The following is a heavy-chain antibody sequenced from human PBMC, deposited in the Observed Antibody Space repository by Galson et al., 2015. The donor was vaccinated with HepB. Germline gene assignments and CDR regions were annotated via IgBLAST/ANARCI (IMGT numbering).Heavy chain of an antibody. CDR3: ARSEPRTWHNFDY. CDR1: GFIFSDYY. V-gene: IGHV3-33*08. D-gene: IGHD1-14*01. CDR2: IWYDGGDK. Sequence: SLRLSCAASGFIFSDYYMSWIRQAPGKGLEWVAVIWYDGGDKYYADSVKGRFTISRDNAKSTVYLQMNSLRTEDTAVFYCARSEPRTWHNFDYWGQGTLVTVSS. J-gene: IGHJ4*02.